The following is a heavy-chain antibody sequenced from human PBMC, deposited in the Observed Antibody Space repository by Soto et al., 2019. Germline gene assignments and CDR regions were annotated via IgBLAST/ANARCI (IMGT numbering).Heavy chain of an antibody. D-gene: IGHD6-6*01. CDR3: AREIAQRSSPHFDY. CDR1: GYTFTGYY. J-gene: IGHJ4*02. Sequence: ASMKVSCKASGYTFTGYYMHWFRQAPGQGLEWMGWINPNSGGRNYAKKFQGRVTMTRDTSISTPYMELSRLRSDDTAVYYCAREIAQRSSPHFDYWGQGTMVTVSS. CDR2: INPNSGGR. V-gene: IGHV1-2*02.